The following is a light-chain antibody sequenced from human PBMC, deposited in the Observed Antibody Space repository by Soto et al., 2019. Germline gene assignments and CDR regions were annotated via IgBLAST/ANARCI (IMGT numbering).Light chain of an antibody. Sequence: EILWTQGPGTLALSPGGRATLACRASQSVSSSYLAWYQQKPGQAPRLLIYDASNRATGVPARFSGGGSGTDFTLTISSLEPEDFAVYYCQQRLNWPRTFGGGTKVDVK. V-gene: IGKV3D-20*02. CDR2: DAS. J-gene: IGKJ4*01. CDR3: QQRLNWPRT. CDR1: QSVSSSY.